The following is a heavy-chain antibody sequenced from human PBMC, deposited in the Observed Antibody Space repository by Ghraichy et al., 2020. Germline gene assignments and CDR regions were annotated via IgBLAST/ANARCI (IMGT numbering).Heavy chain of an antibody. J-gene: IGHJ4*02. CDR2: IYYSGST. V-gene: IGHV4-39*07. CDR3: VYFFSYDSSGYYYVSY. CDR1: GGPMSSSNYY. Sequence: SETLSLTCTVSGGPMSSSNYYWGWIRQPPGKGLEWIGSIYYSGSTYYNPSLKSRVAISVDTSKNQFSLKLSPVTAAATAVYHCVYFFSYDSSGYYYVSYWRQGPLVTVSS. D-gene: IGHD3-22*01.